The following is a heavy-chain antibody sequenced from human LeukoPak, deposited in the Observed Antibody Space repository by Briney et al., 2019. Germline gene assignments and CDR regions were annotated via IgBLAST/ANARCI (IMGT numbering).Heavy chain of an antibody. J-gene: IGHJ3*02. CDR3: ARDQGRGLRYFDWPSDAFDI. CDR1: GGSISSGSYY. Sequence: SETLSLTCTVSGGSISSGSYYWSWIRQPAGKGLEWIGRIYTSGSTNYNPSLKSRVTISVDTSKNQFSLKLSSVTAADTAVYYCARDQGRGLRYFDWPSDAFDIWGQGTMVTVSS. CDR2: IYTSGST. V-gene: IGHV4-61*02. D-gene: IGHD3-9*01.